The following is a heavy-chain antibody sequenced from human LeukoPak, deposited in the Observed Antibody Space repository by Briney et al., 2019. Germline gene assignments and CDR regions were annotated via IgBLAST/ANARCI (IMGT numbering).Heavy chain of an antibody. CDR3: ARDSDLDDYSRYDHFDS. J-gene: IGHJ4*02. CDR2: INPKSGGT. D-gene: IGHD4-11*01. V-gene: IGHV1-2*02. Sequence: ASVKVSCKASGFTLIGHYMYWMRQAPGQGLEWMGWINPKSGGTKYTQKFQDRVTMSRDTSINTAYMELSRLTSDDTAVYYCARDSDLDDYSRYDHFDSWGQGTLVTVSS. CDR1: GFTLIGHY.